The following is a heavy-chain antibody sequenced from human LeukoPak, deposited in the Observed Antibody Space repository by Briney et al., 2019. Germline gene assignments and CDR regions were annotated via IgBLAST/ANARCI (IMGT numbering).Heavy chain of an antibody. J-gene: IGHJ5*02. CDR2: IYYSGST. D-gene: IGHD2-15*01. CDR1: GGSISSGGYY. V-gene: IGHV4-31*03. Sequence: SETLALTCTVSGGSISSGGYYWSWIRQHPGKGLEWIGYIYYSGSTYYNPSLKSRVTISVDTSKNQFSLKLSSVTAADTAVYYCARGNPRLGSWFDPWGQGTLVTVSS. CDR3: ARGNPRLGSWFDP.